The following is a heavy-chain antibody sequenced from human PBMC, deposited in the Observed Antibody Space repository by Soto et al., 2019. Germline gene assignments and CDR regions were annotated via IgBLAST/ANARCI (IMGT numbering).Heavy chain of an antibody. Sequence: EVQLVESGGGLVQPGESLKLSCAASGFTLSGSAVHWVRQASGKGLEWVGRIRSKTHNYATDYIASVNGRFTISRDDSNNTAYLQMNGLQTAETAVYYCTRSGGSDPFGYWGQGTLVTVSS. D-gene: IGHD1-26*01. CDR1: GFTLSGSA. CDR2: IRSKTHNYAT. CDR3: TRSGGSDPFGY. V-gene: IGHV3-73*02. J-gene: IGHJ4*02.